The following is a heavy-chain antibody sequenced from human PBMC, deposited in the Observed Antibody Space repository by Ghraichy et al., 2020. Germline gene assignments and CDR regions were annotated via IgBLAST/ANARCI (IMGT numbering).Heavy chain of an antibody. D-gene: IGHD1-26*01. Sequence: GGSLRLSCGASGFTFSSYAMGWVRQAPGKGLEWVADISGRGGRPYYADSVKGRFTISRDISKNTLYLQMNSLRAEDTALYYCAKAVGADRPYYFDYWGQGILVTVSS. CDR1: GFTFSSYA. V-gene: IGHV3-23*01. CDR3: AKAVGADRPYYFDY. J-gene: IGHJ4*02. CDR2: ISGRGGRP.